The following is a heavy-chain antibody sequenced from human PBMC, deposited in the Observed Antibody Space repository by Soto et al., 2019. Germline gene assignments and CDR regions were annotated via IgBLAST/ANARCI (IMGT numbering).Heavy chain of an antibody. CDR3: TRESGWFGERRDYFDY. D-gene: IGHD3-10*01. J-gene: IGHJ4*02. CDR1: GFTFGDYA. V-gene: IGHV3-49*03. Sequence: GGSLRLSCTASGFTFGDYAMSWFRQAPGKGLEWVGFIRSKAYGGTTEYAAPVKGRFTISRDDSKSIAYLQMNSLKTEDTAVYYCTRESGWFGERRDYFDYWGQGTLVTVSS. CDR2: IRSKAYGGTT.